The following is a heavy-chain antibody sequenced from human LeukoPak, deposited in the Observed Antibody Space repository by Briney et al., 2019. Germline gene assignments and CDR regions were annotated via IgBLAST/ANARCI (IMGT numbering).Heavy chain of an antibody. CDR3: ARENLAAAADY. D-gene: IGHD6-25*01. J-gene: IGHJ4*02. V-gene: IGHV3-74*01. CDR1: EFTFSAYW. Sequence: GGSLRLSCAAPEFTFSAYWMHWVRQAPGKGLVWVSRIRGDGSMTNYADSVKGRFTISRDNAKNTLYLQMNSLRLEDTAAYYCARENLAAAADYWGQGTVVTVSS. CDR2: IRGDGSMT.